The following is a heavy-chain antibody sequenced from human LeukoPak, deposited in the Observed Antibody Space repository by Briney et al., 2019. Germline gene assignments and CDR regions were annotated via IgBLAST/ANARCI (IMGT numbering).Heavy chain of an antibody. CDR1: GFTFSSYA. J-gene: IGHJ6*02. Sequence: GGSLRLSYAASGFTFSSYAMHWVRQAPGKGLEWVAVISYDGSNKYYADSVKGRFTISRDNSKNTLYLQMNSLRAEDTAVYYCARDDYDILTGYQLNYYYCYGMDVWGQGTTVTVSS. V-gene: IGHV3-30-3*01. CDR3: ARDDYDILTGYQLNYYYCYGMDV. D-gene: IGHD3-9*01. CDR2: ISYDGSNK.